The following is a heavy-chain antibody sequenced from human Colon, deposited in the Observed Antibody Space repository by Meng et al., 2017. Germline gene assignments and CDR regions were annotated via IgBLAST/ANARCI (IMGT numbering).Heavy chain of an antibody. CDR2: IFHSGST. V-gene: IGHV4-4*02. CDR1: GGSINSSDW. J-gene: IGHJ4*02. Sequence: HVQLQESGPGLVKPSGTLSLTCDVSGGSINSSDWWSWVRQPPGKGLEWIAEIFHSGSTNYKSSLKSRATISVDRSKNQFSLKLNSVTAADTAAYYCAAIFGLGPGYWGQGTLVTVSS. CDR3: AAIFGLGPGY. D-gene: IGHD3-3*01.